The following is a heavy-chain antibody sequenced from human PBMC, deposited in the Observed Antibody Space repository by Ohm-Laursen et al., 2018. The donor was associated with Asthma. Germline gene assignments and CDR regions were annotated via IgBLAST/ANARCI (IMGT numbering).Heavy chain of an antibody. CDR3: ARDPMLRSPFSIDY. Sequence: SLRLSCAASGFPFETYTMHWVRQTPGEGLEWVGLISLDGRQKYYVDSVKGRFTISRDNSKNTLYLQMNSLRAEDTAVYYCARDPMLRSPFSIDYWGQGTLVTVSS. CDR2: ISLDGRQK. V-gene: IGHV3-30-3*01. J-gene: IGHJ4*02. D-gene: IGHD3-10*01. CDR1: GFPFETYT.